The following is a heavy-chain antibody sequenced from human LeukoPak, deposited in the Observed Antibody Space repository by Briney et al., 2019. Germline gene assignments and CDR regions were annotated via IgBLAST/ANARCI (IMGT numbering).Heavy chain of an antibody. D-gene: IGHD3-9*01. V-gene: IGHV3-23*01. J-gene: IGHJ4*02. CDR1: GFTFSNYA. CDR2: LGDNDGRT. Sequence: TGGSLRLSCAASGFTFSNYAMNWVRQAPGKGLEWVSALGDNDGRTFYADSVKGRFTISRDSSKNTLYLQMNSLRAEDTAIYYCAKNGKDNYDMFFDYWGQGTLVTVSS. CDR3: AKNGKDNYDMFFDY.